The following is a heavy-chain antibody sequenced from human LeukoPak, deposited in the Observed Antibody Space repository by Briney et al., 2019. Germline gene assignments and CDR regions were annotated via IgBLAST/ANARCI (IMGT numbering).Heavy chain of an antibody. Sequence: GASVKVSCKASGYTFTGYYMHWVRQAPGQGLEWMGWINPNSGGTNYAQKFQGRVTMTRDTSISTAYMELSRLRSDDTAVYYCARAPSIVGATLYYFDYWGQGTLVTVSS. J-gene: IGHJ4*02. CDR1: GYTFTGYY. CDR3: ARAPSIVGATLYYFDY. CDR2: INPNSGGT. V-gene: IGHV1-2*02. D-gene: IGHD1-26*01.